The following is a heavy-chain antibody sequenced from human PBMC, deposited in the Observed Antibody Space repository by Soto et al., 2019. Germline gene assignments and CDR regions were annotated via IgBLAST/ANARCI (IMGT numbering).Heavy chain of an antibody. Sequence: SETLSLTCTVSGGSISSYYWSWIRQPPGKGLEWIGYIYYSGSTNYNPSLKSRVTISVDTSKNQFSLKLSSVTAADTAVYYCARVYGSGSYYNWFYFDYWGQGTLVTVSS. CDR3: ARVYGSGSYYNWFYFDY. CDR2: IYYSGST. V-gene: IGHV4-59*12. CDR1: GGSISSYY. J-gene: IGHJ4*02. D-gene: IGHD3-10*01.